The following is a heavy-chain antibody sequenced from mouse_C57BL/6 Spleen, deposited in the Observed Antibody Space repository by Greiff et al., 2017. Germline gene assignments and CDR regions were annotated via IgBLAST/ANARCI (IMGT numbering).Heavy chain of an antibody. J-gene: IGHJ1*03. CDR2: IRLKSDNYAT. CDR1: GFTFSNYW. Sequence: EVKLVESGGGLVQPGGSMKLSCVASGFTFSNYWMNWVRQSPEKGLEWVAQIRLKSDNYATHYALSVKGRFTISRDDSKSSVYLQMNNLRAEDTGICYFTAGSSPWYFDVWGTGTTVTVSS. D-gene: IGHD1-1*01. CDR3: TAGSSPWYFDV. V-gene: IGHV6-3*01.